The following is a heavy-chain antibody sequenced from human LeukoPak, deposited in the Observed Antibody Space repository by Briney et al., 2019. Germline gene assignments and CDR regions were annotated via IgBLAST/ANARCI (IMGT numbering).Heavy chain of an antibody. Sequence: GSLRLFWSGFGFTFRSYCMNWVRQAPGKGLEWVSSISSSSSYIYYADSVKGRFTISRDHAKNSLYLQINSLRAEDTAVYYCARSSYSSSSSVWGQGTMVTVSS. D-gene: IGHD6-6*01. CDR1: GFTFRSYC. CDR2: ISSSSSYI. V-gene: IGHV3-21*04. J-gene: IGHJ3*01. CDR3: ARSSYSSSSSV.